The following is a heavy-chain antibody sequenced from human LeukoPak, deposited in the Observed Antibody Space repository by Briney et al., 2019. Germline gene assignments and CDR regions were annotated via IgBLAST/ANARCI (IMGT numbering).Heavy chain of an antibody. D-gene: IGHD3-3*01. Sequence: ASVKVSCKASGYTFTSYYMHWVRQAPGQGLEGMGIINPSGGSTSYAQKFQGRVTMTRDMSTSTVYMELSSLRSEDTAVYYCARDCYDFWSGPYGGTDYWGQGTLVTVSS. CDR1: GYTFTSYY. CDR2: INPSGGST. V-gene: IGHV1-46*01. CDR3: ARDCYDFWSGPYGGTDY. J-gene: IGHJ4*02.